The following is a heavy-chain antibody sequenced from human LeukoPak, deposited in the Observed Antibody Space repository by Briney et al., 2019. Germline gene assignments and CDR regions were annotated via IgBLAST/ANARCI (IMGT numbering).Heavy chain of an antibody. J-gene: IGHJ3*02. CDR1: GFTFSSYE. V-gene: IGHV3-48*03. Sequence: GGSLRLSCAASGFTFSSYEMNWVRQAPGKGLEWVSYISSSGSTIYYADSVKGRFTISRDNAKNSLYLQMNSPRAEDTAVYYCARAKRNGFDIWGQGTMVTVSS. CDR3: ARAKRNGFDI. CDR2: ISSSGSTI.